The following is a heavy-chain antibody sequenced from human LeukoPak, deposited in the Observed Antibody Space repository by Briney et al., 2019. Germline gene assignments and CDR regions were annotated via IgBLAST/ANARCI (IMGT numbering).Heavy chain of an antibody. D-gene: IGHD3-22*01. CDR1: GLTSSSYG. CDR2: IWYDGSNK. V-gene: IGHV3-33*06. CDR3: AKARYYYDSSGSFDY. Sequence: SGGSLRLSCAASGLTSSSYGMHWVRQAPGKGLEWVAVIWYDGSNKYYADSVKGRFTISRDNSKNTLYLQMNSLRAEDTAVYYCAKARYYYDSSGSFDYWGQGTLVTVSS. J-gene: IGHJ4*02.